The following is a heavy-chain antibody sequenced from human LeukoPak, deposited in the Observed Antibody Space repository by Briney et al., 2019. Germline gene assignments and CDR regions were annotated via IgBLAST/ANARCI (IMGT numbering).Heavy chain of an antibody. Sequence: GGSLRLSCAASGFTFNTYAMNWVRQAPGKGLEWVSVISDSGGKTYYADSVKGRFTTSRDNAKNSLYLQMNSLRAEDTALYYCAKGLDWGSYGGNSVGGWGKDKIFDYWGQGTLVTVSS. J-gene: IGHJ4*02. D-gene: IGHD4-23*01. V-gene: IGHV3-23*01. CDR1: GFTFNTYA. CDR3: AKGLDWGSYGGNSVGGWGKDKIFDY. CDR2: ISDSGGKT.